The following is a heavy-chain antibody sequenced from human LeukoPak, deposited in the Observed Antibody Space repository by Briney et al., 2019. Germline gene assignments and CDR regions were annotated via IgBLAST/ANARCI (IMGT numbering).Heavy chain of an antibody. CDR3: ARAYGVRFFGGINPSGY. CDR1: GYTFTGYY. Sequence: GASVKVSCKASGYTFTGYYMHWVRQAPGQGLEWMGWINPNSGGTNYAQKFQGRVTMTRDTSISTAYMELSRLRSDDTAVYYCARAYGVRFFGGINPSGYWGQGTLVTVSS. V-gene: IGHV1-2*02. J-gene: IGHJ4*02. D-gene: IGHD3-3*01. CDR2: INPNSGGT.